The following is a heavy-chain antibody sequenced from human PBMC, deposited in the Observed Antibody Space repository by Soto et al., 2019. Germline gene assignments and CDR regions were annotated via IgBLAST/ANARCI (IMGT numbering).Heavy chain of an antibody. CDR3: AKRYALFGEVTLSPDFDD. V-gene: IGHV3-23*01. Sequence: EVQLLESGGGLVQPEGSLRLSCAASGFTFSSHAMSWVRQAPGKGLEWVSAISYSGTTTYYAEYVKGRFTISRDITRNPLYLQMNSLSVNDTAMYSWAKRYALFGEVTLSPDFDDWGHGALVTV. D-gene: IGHD3-16*01. CDR2: ISYSGTTT. CDR1: GFTFSSHA. J-gene: IGHJ4*01.